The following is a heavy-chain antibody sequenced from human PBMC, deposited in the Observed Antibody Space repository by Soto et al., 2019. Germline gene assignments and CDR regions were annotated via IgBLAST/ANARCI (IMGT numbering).Heavy chain of an antibody. D-gene: IGHD6-19*01. J-gene: IGHJ4*02. CDR1: GFTFSNFA. CDR3: AKKRTGAVAGTSFDY. CDR2: ITYNSGNT. Sequence: GGSLRLSCAASGFTFSNFAMNWVRQAPGKGLEWVSTITYNSGNTYYADSVKGRFTVSRDNPKNTLYLQMNSLRVEDAAVYYCAKKRTGAVAGTSFDYWGQGTLVTVSS. V-gene: IGHV3-23*01.